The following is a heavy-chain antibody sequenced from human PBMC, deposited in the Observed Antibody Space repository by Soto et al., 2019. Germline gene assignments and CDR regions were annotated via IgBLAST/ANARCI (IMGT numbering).Heavy chain of an antibody. CDR3: ARGVYQYSFDY. D-gene: IGHD2-2*01. J-gene: IGHJ4*02. V-gene: IGHV4-30-2*01. CDR2: VYRGTST. Sequence: QLQLQESGSGLVKPSQTLSLTCTVSGGSITSGDYSWSWIRQPPGKGLEWIGYVYRGTSTRYKPSLESRISISLDRSKNQVSLTLASVNASDAAVYYCARGVYQYSFDYWGQGILVTVSS. CDR1: GGSITSGDYS.